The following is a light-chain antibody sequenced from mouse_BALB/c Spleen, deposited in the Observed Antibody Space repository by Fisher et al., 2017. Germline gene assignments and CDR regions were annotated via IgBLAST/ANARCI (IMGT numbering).Light chain of an antibody. V-gene: IGKV5-39*01. CDR3: QNGHSFPLT. Sequence: ITQTTATLSVTPGDRVSLSCRASQSISDYLHWYQQKSHESPRLLIKYASQSISGIPSRFSGSGSGSDFTLSINSVEPEDVGVYYCQNGHSFPLTFGAGTKLELK. CDR2: YAS. CDR1: QSISDY. J-gene: IGKJ5*01.